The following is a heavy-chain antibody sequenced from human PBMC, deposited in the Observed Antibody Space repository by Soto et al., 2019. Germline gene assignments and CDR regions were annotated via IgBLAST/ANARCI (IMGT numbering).Heavy chain of an antibody. V-gene: IGHV2-5*02. CDR2: IYWDDDK. CDR1: GFSLSTSGVG. D-gene: IGHD2-15*01. Sequence: QITLKESGPTLVKPTQTLTLTCTFSGFSLSTSGVGVGWICQPPGKALEWLALIYWDDDKRYSPSLNSRLTITTDTYKNLVVLTMTNMDPVDTATYSFAHSHPPRLLDYWGQGTMVTV. CDR3: AHSHPPRLLDY. J-gene: IGHJ4*02.